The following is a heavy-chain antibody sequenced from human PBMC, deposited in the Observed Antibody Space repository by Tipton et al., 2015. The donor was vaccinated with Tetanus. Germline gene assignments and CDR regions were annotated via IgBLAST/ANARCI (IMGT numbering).Heavy chain of an antibody. CDR1: GHNSRSYW. Sequence: VQLVQSGAEVKKPGESLKMSCQISGHNSRSYWISWVRQMPGKGLEWMGIISPGDSDATYSPSFQGQVTISLDKSINTAYLQWSSLKASDTGIYYCARRRSAILSGSCHWYFDLWGRGTRVTVSS. J-gene: IGHJ2*01. D-gene: IGHD3-9*01. CDR2: ISPGDSDA. V-gene: IGHV5-51*01. CDR3: ARRRSAILSGSCHWYFDL.